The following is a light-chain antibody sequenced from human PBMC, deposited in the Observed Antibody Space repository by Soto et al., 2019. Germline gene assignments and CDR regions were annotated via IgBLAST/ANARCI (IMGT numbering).Light chain of an antibody. CDR1: SSDVGAYNY. J-gene: IGLJ1*01. V-gene: IGLV2-8*01. CDR2: EVS. Sequence: QSALTQPPSASGSPGQSVTISCTGTSSDVGAYNYVSWYQLHPGKVPKLMIYEVSKRPSGVPDRFSASKSGNTASLTVSGLQAEDEADYYCSSYAGSDHEGVFGTGTKVTVL. CDR3: SSYAGSDHEGV.